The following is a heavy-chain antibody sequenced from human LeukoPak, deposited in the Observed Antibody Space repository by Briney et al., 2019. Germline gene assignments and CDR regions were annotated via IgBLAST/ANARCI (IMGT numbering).Heavy chain of an antibody. D-gene: IGHD2-15*01. V-gene: IGHV3-30*03. CDR2: TSYDGSKE. J-gene: IGHJ3*02. CDR3: ASRSRRYSDDAFDI. Sequence: GGSLRLSCVASGFMFSSHGMHWVRQAPGKGLEWVAVTSYDGSKEHYADSVKGRFTISRDNSKNMLYLQMESLRPEDTAVYYCASRSRRYSDDAFDIWGQGTVVTVSS. CDR1: GFMFSSHG.